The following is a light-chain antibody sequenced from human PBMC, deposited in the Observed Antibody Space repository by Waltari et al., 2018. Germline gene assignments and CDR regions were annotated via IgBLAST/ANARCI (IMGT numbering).Light chain of an antibody. J-gene: IGKJ4*01. CDR1: QSVLYSSNNKNY. Sequence: DIVMTQSPDSLAVSLGERATINCKSSQSVLYSSNNKNYLAWYQQKPGQPPKLLIYWASTLESGVPDRFSGSGSVTDFTLTISSLQAEDVAVYYCQQYYSTPLTFGGGTKVEIK. CDR3: QQYYSTPLT. CDR2: WAS. V-gene: IGKV4-1*01.